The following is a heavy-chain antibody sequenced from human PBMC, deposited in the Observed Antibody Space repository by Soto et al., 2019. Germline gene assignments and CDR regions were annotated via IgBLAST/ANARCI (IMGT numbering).Heavy chain of an antibody. J-gene: IGHJ6*02. CDR2: ISSSSSTI. V-gene: IGHV3-48*02. CDR3: ARLWFGRHSYYYYGMDV. D-gene: IGHD3-10*01. Sequence: HPGXSLGLSGAASGFTFSSYSINCVIQAPGKGLEWVSYISSSSSTIYYADSVKGRFTISRDNAKNSLYLQMNSLRDEETAVYYCARLWFGRHSYYYYGMDVWGQGTTVTVSS. CDR1: GFTFSSYS.